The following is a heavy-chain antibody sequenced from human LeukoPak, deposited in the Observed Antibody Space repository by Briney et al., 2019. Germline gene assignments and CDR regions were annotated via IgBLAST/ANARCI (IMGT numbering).Heavy chain of an antibody. V-gene: IGHV4-59*01. D-gene: IGHD3-16*01. CDR3: ARMGARDPYYLGY. Sequence: PSEILSLTCTVSGGSISSYYWSWIRQPPGKGLEWIGYIYYSGSTNYNPSLKSRVTISVDTSKNQFSLKLSSVTAADTAVYYCARMGARDPYYLGYWGQGTLVTVSS. J-gene: IGHJ4*02. CDR1: GGSISSYY. CDR2: IYYSGST.